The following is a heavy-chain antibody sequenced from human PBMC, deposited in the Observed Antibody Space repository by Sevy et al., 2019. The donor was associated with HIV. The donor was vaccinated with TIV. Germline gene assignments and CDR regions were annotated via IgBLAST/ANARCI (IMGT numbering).Heavy chain of an antibody. CDR2: IRQDGGEI. D-gene: IGHD3-16*01. Sequence: GGSLRLSCAASGFTFDTYWMQWDRQAPGKGLEWVANIRQDGGEIYYSDSVKGRFTISRDNAKESLFLQMTNLKVEDSGIYYCARRFFDVWGQGVLVTVSS. CDR3: ARRFFDV. J-gene: IGHJ4*02. V-gene: IGHV3-7*01. CDR1: GFTFDTYW.